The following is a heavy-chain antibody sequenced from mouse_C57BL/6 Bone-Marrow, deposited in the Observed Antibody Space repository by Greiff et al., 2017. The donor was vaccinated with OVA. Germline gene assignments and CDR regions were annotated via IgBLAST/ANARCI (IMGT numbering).Heavy chain of an antibody. CDR3: ARHRGAWYFDV. J-gene: IGHJ1*03. V-gene: IGHV5-6*01. CDR1: GFTFSSYG. Sequence: EVKQVESGGDLVKPGGSLKLSCAASGFTFSSYGMSWVRQTPDKRLEWVATISSGGSYTYYPDSVKGRFTISRDNAKNTLYLQMSSLKSEDTAMYYCARHRGAWYFDVWGTGTTVTVSS. CDR2: ISSGGSYT. D-gene: IGHD3-3*01.